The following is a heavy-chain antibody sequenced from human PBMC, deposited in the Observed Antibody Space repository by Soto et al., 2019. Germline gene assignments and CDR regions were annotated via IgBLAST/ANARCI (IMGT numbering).Heavy chain of an antibody. J-gene: IGHJ4*02. CDR1: GDSIGIINYY. D-gene: IGHD2-8*01. Sequence: QLQLQESGPGLVKPSETLSVTCSVSGDSIGIINYYWGWLRQPPGKGPEWIGSIYYTGSTHYNPSLRGRATVSVDTSKNQFSLRLTSVTAADTAVYYCARHPGYTVPTVYATHYFDDWGQGVLVTVSS. CDR2: IYYTGST. CDR3: ARHPGYTVPTVYATHYFDD. V-gene: IGHV4-39*01.